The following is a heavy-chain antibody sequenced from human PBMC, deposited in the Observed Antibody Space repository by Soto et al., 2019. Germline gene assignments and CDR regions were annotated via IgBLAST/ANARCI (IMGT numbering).Heavy chain of an antibody. V-gene: IGHV4-4*02. Sequence: QVQLQESGPGLMKPSGTLSLTCAVSGVSISSHDWWTWVRQPPGKGLEWIVESHQSGNTNYNSSLVSRVNISVDKSRNHLSLKLTSVTVAYTAVYYCATRDSGRLYWGKGTLVSVSS. CDR3: ATRDSGRLY. CDR2: SHQSGNT. CDR1: GVSISSHDW. J-gene: IGHJ4*02. D-gene: IGHD6-13*01.